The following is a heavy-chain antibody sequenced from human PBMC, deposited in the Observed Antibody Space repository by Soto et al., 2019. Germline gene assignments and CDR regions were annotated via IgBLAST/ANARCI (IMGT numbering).Heavy chain of an antibody. J-gene: IGHJ4*02. CDR2: VNTYNGNP. V-gene: IGHV1-18*01. CDR3: ARDSQYSTDWQRFDS. Sequence: QVQLVQSGVEVKKPGASVKVSCKASGYTFTNYAISWVRQAPGRGLEWMGWVNTYNGNPNYAQIFQGRVTMTTDTSTGTAYRELRSLKSDDTAVYYCARDSQYSTDWQRFDSWGQGTLVNVSS. CDR1: GYTFTNYA. D-gene: IGHD6-6*01.